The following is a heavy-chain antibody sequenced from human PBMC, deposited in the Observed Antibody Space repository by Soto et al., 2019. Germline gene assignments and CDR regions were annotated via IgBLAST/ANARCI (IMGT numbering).Heavy chain of an antibody. CDR1: GFTFSHYW. D-gene: IGHD7-27*01. J-gene: IGHJ4*02. Sequence: EVQLVESGGGFVRPGGTLTLSCAASGFTFSHYWMHWVRKVPGRGLVWVSRLNHNGSSTNYAASVKGRFTISRDNAKNTLYLQMSSLRAEDTAIYYCVRSTSGCFDYWGQGAVVTVSS. CDR2: LNHNGSST. V-gene: IGHV3-74*01. CDR3: VRSTSGCFDY.